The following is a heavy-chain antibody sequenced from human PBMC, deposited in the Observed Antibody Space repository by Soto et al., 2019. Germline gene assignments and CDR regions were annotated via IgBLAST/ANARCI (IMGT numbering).Heavy chain of an antibody. Sequence: GGSMRLSCAASGFTFSNYWMHWVRQAPGKGLEWVSRINSDESTTGYAESVKGRFTISRDNAKNTLSLQMNSLRREDTAVYNRTGGDKGYGCMEFWGQGPTV. CDR1: GFTFSNYW. CDR3: TGGDKGYGCMEF. V-gene: IGHV3-74*01. D-gene: IGHD1-1*01. CDR2: INSDESTT. J-gene: IGHJ6*02.